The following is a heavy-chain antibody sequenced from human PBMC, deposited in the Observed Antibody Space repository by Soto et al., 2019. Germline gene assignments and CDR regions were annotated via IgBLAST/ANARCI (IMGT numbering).Heavy chain of an antibody. Sequence: EVQLVESGGGLVQPGGSLRLSCAASGFTFSSYWMSWVRQAPGKGLVWVANIKQDGSEKYYVDSVKGRFTISRDNAKNSLYLQMNSLRAEDTAVYYCARDEERAYYYMDVWGKGTTVTVSS. CDR3: ARDEERAYYYMDV. CDR1: GFTFSSYW. V-gene: IGHV3-7*01. J-gene: IGHJ6*03. CDR2: IKQDGSEK.